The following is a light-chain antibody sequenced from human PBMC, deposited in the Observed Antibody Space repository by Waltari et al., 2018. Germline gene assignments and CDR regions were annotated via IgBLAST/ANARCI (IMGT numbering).Light chain of an antibody. V-gene: IGKV1-9*01. CDR3: QQLNSYPRS. CDR1: QGISAY. J-gene: IGKJ2*03. Sequence: DLQLTQSPSFLSASVGDRVPITCRASQGISAYLAWYQQKPGKAPNLLIYTASTLQSGVPSRFSGSGAGTEFTLTISSLQPEDFATYYCQQLNSYPRSFGQGTKLEIK. CDR2: TAS.